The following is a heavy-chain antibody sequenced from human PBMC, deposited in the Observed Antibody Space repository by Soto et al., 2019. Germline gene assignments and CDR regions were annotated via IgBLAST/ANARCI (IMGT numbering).Heavy chain of an antibody. V-gene: IGHV1-18*01. Sequence: ASVKVSCKASGYTFTRYGISWVRQAPGQGLEWMGWISAYNGNTNYAQKLQGRVTMTTDTSTSTAYMELRSLRSDDTAVYYCARDYYDSSGYYRPNNFDYWGQGTLVTVSS. CDR1: GYTFTRYG. CDR3: ARDYYDSSGYYRPNNFDY. J-gene: IGHJ4*02. D-gene: IGHD3-22*01. CDR2: ISAYNGNT.